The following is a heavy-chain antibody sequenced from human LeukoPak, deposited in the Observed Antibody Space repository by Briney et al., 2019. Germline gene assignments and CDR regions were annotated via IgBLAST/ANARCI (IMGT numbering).Heavy chain of an antibody. CDR1: GYTFATCS. V-gene: IGHV1-18*01. D-gene: IGHD5-18*01. Sequence: ASVKVSCKTSGYTFATCSINWVRQAPGQGLEWMGWISGYSGSTNYAQKLQGRVTMTTDTSTTTAYMELRSLKSDDTAVYYCARERRGLPFDYWGQGTLVTVSS. CDR2: ISGYSGST. CDR3: ARERRGLPFDY. J-gene: IGHJ4*02.